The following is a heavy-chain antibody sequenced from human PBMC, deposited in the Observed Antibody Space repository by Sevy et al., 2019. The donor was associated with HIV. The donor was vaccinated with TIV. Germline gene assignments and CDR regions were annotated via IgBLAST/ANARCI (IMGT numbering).Heavy chain of an antibody. J-gene: IGHJ4*02. CDR2: ITDSGGDT. V-gene: IGHV3-23*01. Sequence: GGFLRLSCVASGFTFSSYAMSWVRQAPGKGLEWVSAITDSGGDTYYRDSVKGRFTISRDKSKNTVSLQMNCLRAEDTAIYYCVREGPYGDSSFDYWGQGALVTVSS. CDR1: GFTFSSYA. CDR3: VREGPYGDSSFDY. D-gene: IGHD4-17*01.